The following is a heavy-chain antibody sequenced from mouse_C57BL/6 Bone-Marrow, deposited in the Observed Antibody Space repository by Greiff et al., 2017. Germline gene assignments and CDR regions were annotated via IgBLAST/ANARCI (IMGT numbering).Heavy chain of an antibody. Sequence: EVQRVESGGGLVKPGGSLKLSCAASGFTFSDYGMHWVRQAPEKGLEWVAYISSGSSTIYYADTVKGRFTISRDNAKNTLFLQMTSLRSEDTAMYYCAVRARRRIAWFAYWGQGTLVTVSA. D-gene: IGHD3-1*01. CDR3: AVRARRRIAWFAY. J-gene: IGHJ3*01. CDR2: ISSGSSTI. CDR1: GFTFSDYG. V-gene: IGHV5-17*01.